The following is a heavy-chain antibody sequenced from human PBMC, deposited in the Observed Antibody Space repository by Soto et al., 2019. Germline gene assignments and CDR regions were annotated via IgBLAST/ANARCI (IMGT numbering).Heavy chain of an antibody. CDR3: ASDPGIAVAGTNWFAP. J-gene: IGHJ5*02. CDR2: ISGSGGST. D-gene: IGHD6-19*01. V-gene: IGHV3-23*01. CDR1: GFTFSSYA. Sequence: EVQLLESGGGLVQPGGSLRLSCAASGFTFSSYAMSWVRQAPGKGLEWVSAISGSGGSTYYADSVKGRFTISRDNSKNALYLQMTSLRADDTAVYYCASDPGIAVAGTNWFAPWGQGTLVTVSS.